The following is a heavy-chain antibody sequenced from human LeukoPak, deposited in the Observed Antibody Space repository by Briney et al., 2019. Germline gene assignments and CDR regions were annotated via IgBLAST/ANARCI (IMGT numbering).Heavy chain of an antibody. CDR2: ISSNGGST. CDR1: GFTFSSYA. Sequence: PGGSLRLSCAASGFTFSSYAMHWVRQAPGKGLEYVSAISSNGGSTYYANSVKGRFTISRDNSKNTLYLQMGSLRAEDMAVYYCARGAKFRSYGSGTYYTSLPFDPWGQGTLVTASS. D-gene: IGHD3-10*01. J-gene: IGHJ5*02. CDR3: ARGAKFRSYGSGTYYTSLPFDP. V-gene: IGHV3-64*01.